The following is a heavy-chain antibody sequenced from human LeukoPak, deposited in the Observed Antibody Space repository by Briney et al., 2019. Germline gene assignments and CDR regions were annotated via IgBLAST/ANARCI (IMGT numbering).Heavy chain of an antibody. CDR2: ISGDGGST. CDR3: AKDRMGSYSTAWFDP. D-gene: IGHD1-26*01. Sequence: GGSLRLSCAASGFTFDDYAMHWVRHAPGKGLEWVSLISGDGGSTYYADSVKGRFTISRDNSKNSLYLQMNSLRTEDTALYYCAKDRMGSYSTAWFDPWGQGTLVTVSS. CDR1: GFTFDDYA. V-gene: IGHV3-43*02. J-gene: IGHJ5*02.